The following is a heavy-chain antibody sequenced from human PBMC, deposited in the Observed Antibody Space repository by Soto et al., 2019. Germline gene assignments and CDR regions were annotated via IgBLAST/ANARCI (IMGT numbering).Heavy chain of an antibody. CDR2: ISYDGSNK. J-gene: IGHJ4*02. CDR3: AKESLGYSSSWYVVY. Sequence: QPGGSLRLSCSASGVTFSSYCMHWVRQAPGKGLEWVAVISYDGSNKYYADSVKGRFTISRDNSKNTLYLQMNSLRAEDTAVYYCAKESLGYSSSWYVVYWGQGTLVTVSS. V-gene: IGHV3-30*18. CDR1: GVTFSSYC. D-gene: IGHD6-13*01.